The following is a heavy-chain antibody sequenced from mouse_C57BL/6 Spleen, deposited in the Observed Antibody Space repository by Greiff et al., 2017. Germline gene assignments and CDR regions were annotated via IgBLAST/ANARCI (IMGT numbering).Heavy chain of an antibody. Sequence: QVQLQQPGAELVMPGASVKLSCKASGYTFTSYWMHWVKQRPGHGLEWIGEIDPSDSYTNYNQKFKGKSTLTVDKSSSTAYMQLSSLTSEDSAVYYCATYGNYVWFAYWGQGTLVTVSA. CDR3: ATYGNYVWFAY. V-gene: IGHV1-69*01. D-gene: IGHD2-1*01. CDR2: IDPSDSYT. CDR1: GYTFTSYW. J-gene: IGHJ3*01.